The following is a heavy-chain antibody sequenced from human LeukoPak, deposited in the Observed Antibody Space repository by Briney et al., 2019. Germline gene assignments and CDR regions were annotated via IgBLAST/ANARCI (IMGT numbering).Heavy chain of an antibody. CDR3: ARELPREVTLDY. D-gene: IGHD2-21*02. CDR2: INTDGSST. J-gene: IGHJ4*01. V-gene: IGHV3-74*01. CDR1: GFTFISYG. Sequence: PGGSLRLSCAVSGFTFISYGMQWVRQAPGKGLAWVSRINTDGSSTAYADSVKGRFTISRDNAKNTLYLQMNSLRAEDMAVYYRARELPREVTLDYWGQGTLVTVSS.